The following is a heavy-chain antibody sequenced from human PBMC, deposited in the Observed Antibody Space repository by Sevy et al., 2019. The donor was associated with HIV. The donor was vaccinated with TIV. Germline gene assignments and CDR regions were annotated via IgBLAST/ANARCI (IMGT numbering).Heavy chain of an antibody. CDR3: VKDLPISGWYGEVFEY. D-gene: IGHD6-19*01. J-gene: IGHJ4*02. CDR2: ISYDGSNK. CDR1: GFTFSSYG. V-gene: IGHV3-30*18. Sequence: GGSLRLSCAASGFTFSSYGMHWVRQAPGKGLEWVAVISYDGSNKYYADSVKGRFTISRDNSKNTLYLQMNSLRAEDTAVYYCVKDLPISGWYGEVFEYWGQGTLVTVSS.